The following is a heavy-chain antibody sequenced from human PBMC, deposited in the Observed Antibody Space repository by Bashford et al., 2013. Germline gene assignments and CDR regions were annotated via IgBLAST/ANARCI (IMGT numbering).Heavy chain of an antibody. CDR2: IIPILGIA. CDR3: ARSSYDTPYYGMDV. Sequence: VASVKVSCKASGGTFSSYAISWVRQAPGQGLEWMGGIIPILGIANYAQKFQGRVTITADKSTSTAYMELSSLRSEDTAVYYCARSSYDTPYYGMDVWGQGTTVTVSS. D-gene: IGHD3-9*01. J-gene: IGHJ6*02. V-gene: IGHV1-69*10. CDR1: GGTFSSYA.